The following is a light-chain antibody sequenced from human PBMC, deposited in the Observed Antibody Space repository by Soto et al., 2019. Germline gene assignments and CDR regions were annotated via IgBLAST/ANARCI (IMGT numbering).Light chain of an antibody. Sequence: ALTQSPGTLSSSPGERATLSFRASQSVSSNYLAWYQQKPGQAPRLLIYGASSRATGIPDRFSGSGSGTDFTLTISRLEPEDFAVYYCQQYGSSGTFGQGTKVDIK. V-gene: IGKV3-20*01. CDR1: QSVSSNY. CDR2: GAS. CDR3: QQYGSSGT. J-gene: IGKJ1*01.